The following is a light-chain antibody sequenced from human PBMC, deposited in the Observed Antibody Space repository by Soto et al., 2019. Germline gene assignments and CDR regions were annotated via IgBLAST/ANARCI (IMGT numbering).Light chain of an antibody. CDR1: SSDVGGYNY. V-gene: IGLV2-14*03. CDR3: SSYTTSNTRQIV. CDR2: DVS. Sequence: QSVLTQPASVSGSPGQSITISCTGTSSDVGGYNYVSWYQHHPGKAPKLMIFDVSNRPSGVSNRFSGSKSGNTVSLTISGLQPEDEADYYCSSYTTSNTRQIVFGTGTKVPVL. J-gene: IGLJ1*01.